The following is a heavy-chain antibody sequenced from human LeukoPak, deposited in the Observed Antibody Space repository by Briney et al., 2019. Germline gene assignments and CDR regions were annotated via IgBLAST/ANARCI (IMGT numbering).Heavy chain of an antibody. CDR3: ARRPNYYGSGSYHHFDY. V-gene: IGHV3-7*01. Sequence: GGSLRLSCAASGYTFSDYWMSWVRQAPGKGLERVANIKPDGRDKYHVDSVKGRFTISRDNAKASLYLLMNSLRAEDTAVYYCARRPNYYGSGSYHHFDYWGQGTLVTVSS. CDR1: GYTFSDYW. CDR2: IKPDGRDK. D-gene: IGHD3-10*01. J-gene: IGHJ4*02.